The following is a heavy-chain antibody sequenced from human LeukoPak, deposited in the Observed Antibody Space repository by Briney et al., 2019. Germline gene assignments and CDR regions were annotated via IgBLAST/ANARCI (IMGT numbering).Heavy chain of an antibody. CDR1: GFTFSNYP. J-gene: IGHJ4*02. CDR3: AKPRVTYYYGSGSYTFDY. V-gene: IGHV3-23*01. CDR2: ISTGGDRA. D-gene: IGHD3-10*01. Sequence: GGSLRLSCAASGFTFSNYPMDWVRQAPGKGLEWVLAISTGGDRAYYADSVKGRFTTSRDNSRNTLYLQMNSLRAEDTAVYYCAKPRVTYYYGSGSYTFDYWGQGILVTVSS.